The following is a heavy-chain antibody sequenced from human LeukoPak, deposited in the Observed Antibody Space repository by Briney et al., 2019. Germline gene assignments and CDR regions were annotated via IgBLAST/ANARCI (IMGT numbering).Heavy chain of an antibody. CDR2: ISYDGRNK. CDR3: ARASTGGIPPGRD. Sequence: GGSLRLSCAASGFTFSSYAMHWVRQAPGKGLEWVAVISYDGRNKYYADSVKGRFTISRDTSKNTLYLQMNSLRAEDTAVYYCARASTGGIPPGRDWGQGTLVTVSS. CDR1: GFTFSSYA. J-gene: IGHJ4*02. V-gene: IGHV3-30*14. D-gene: IGHD3-16*01.